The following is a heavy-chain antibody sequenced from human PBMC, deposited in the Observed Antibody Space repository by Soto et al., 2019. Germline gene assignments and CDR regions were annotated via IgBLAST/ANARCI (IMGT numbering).Heavy chain of an antibody. V-gene: IGHV4-30-2*01. CDR2: IYHSGST. J-gene: IGHJ4*02. Sequence: NLSLTCAVSGGSISSGGFSWSLVPLPPCKGLEWIGYIYHSGSTYYNPSLNSRVSISVDRSKIQFSLKLSSVTVADTAVYYCARASITVTTLDYWGQGTLVTVSS. D-gene: IGHD4-17*01. CDR1: GGSISSGGFS. CDR3: ARASITVTTLDY.